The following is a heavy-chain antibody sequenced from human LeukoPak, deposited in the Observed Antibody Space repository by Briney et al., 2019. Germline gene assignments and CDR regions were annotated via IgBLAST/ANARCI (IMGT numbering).Heavy chain of an antibody. CDR3: AKDASGFLAPHFFLSDESWFAP. V-gene: IGHV3-23*01. J-gene: IGHJ5*02. CDR1: GFTFSSYA. Sequence: GSLRLSCAASGFTFSSYAMSWVRQAPGKGLEWVSAISGSGGSTYYADSVKGRFTISRDNSKNTLYLQMNSLRAEDTAVYYCAKDASGFLAPHFFLSDESWFAPGGQGTLVTVSS. CDR2: ISGSGGST. D-gene: IGHD3-3*01.